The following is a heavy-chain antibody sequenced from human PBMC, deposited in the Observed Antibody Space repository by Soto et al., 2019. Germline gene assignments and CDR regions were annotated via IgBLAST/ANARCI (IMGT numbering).Heavy chain of an antibody. CDR1: GDSISSYY. D-gene: IGHD1-26*01. J-gene: IGHJ5*02. V-gene: IGHV4-59*08. CDR2: IYYSGTT. Sequence: QVQLQESGPGLVKPSETLSLTCTVSGDSISSYYWSWIRQPPGKGLEYIGYIYYSGTTNYNPSLKSRVTISLATSKNQFTLKLSSVTAADTAVYYCARQHNRTYYPYWLDPWGQGTLVTVSA. CDR3: ARQHNRTYYPYWLDP.